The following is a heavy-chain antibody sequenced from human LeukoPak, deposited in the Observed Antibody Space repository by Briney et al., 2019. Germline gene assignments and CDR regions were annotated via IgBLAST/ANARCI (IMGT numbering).Heavy chain of an antibody. CDR2: IDPSDSYT. CDR1: GYRFTTYW. CDR3: ARHSQWVIVDELL. D-gene: IGHD6-19*01. J-gene: IGHJ4*02. Sequence: GGSLRLSCKASGYRFTTYWISWVRQMLGKGLEWMGRIDPSDSYTNYSSSFQGHVTISADKSLTTAYLQWSSLEASDTAMYYCARHSQWVIVDELLWGQGTLVTVSS. V-gene: IGHV5-10-1*01.